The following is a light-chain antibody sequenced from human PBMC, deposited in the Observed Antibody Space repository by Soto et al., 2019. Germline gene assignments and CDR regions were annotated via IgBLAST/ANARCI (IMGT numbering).Light chain of an antibody. J-gene: IGKJ5*01. V-gene: IGKV3-15*01. Sequence: EIVLTQSPVTLSLSPGERGTLSCRASQSVGTSLAWYQQKPGQAPRLLILGASTRATGIPARFSGSGSGTEFTLSISSLQSEDFAVYYCKQYKEWPPFTFGQGTRLEIK. CDR1: QSVGTS. CDR2: GAS. CDR3: KQYKEWPPFT.